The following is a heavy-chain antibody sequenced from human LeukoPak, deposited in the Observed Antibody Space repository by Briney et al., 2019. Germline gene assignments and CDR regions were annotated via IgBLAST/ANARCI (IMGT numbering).Heavy chain of an antibody. J-gene: IGHJ4*02. CDR1: GYTFTGYY. Sequence: GASVKVSCKASGYTFTGYYMHWVRQAPGQGREWMGWINPNSGGTNYAQKFQGRVTMTRDTSISTAYMELSRLRSDDTAVYYCARDLAYGDYIFDYWGQGTLVTVSS. V-gene: IGHV1-2*02. CDR2: INPNSGGT. CDR3: ARDLAYGDYIFDY. D-gene: IGHD4-17*01.